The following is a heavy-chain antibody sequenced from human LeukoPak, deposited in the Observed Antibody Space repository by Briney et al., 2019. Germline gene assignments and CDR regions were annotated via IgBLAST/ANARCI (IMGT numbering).Heavy chain of an antibody. D-gene: IGHD3-10*01. Sequence: GGSLTLSCAASGFTFCRFGMIWVRQARGKGREWVSAIGGRDGSTYYADSVRGRFPISRDSHKNTLYVKVHSLRAEDTAVYYCAKEHYYGSGGLDYWGQGNLVTVSS. CDR2: IGGRDGST. V-gene: IGHV3-23*01. CDR1: GFTFCRFG. CDR3: AKEHYYGSGGLDY. J-gene: IGHJ4*02.